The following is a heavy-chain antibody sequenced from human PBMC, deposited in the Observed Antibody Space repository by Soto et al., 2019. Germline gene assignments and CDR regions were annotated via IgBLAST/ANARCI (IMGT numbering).Heavy chain of an antibody. Sequence: SETLSLTCNVSGVSLTGYHWNWIRQPPGKTLEWIGFVYYSGSVSYNPSLKGRASVSVDRSKNQFSLRLTSVTAADTAVYYCARRLNLGSFDHWGQGTLVTVSS. CDR1: GVSLTGYH. CDR3: ARRLNLGSFDH. CDR2: VYYSGSV. D-gene: IGHD3-10*01. J-gene: IGHJ5*02. V-gene: IGHV4-59*01.